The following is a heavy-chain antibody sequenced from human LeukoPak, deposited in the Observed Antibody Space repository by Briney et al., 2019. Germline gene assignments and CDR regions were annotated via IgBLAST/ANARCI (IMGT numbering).Heavy chain of an antibody. D-gene: IGHD3-10*01. Sequence: GGSLRLSCAASGFIFDDYSMHWVRQAPGKGLEWVSGISWNSNNIDYADSVKGRFTISRDNAKNSLSLQMHSLRAADTALYYCAKNSSVGEWPTFDIWGQGTMVIVSS. V-gene: IGHV3-9*01. CDR1: GFIFDDYS. CDR3: AKNSSVGEWPTFDI. J-gene: IGHJ3*02. CDR2: ISWNSNNI.